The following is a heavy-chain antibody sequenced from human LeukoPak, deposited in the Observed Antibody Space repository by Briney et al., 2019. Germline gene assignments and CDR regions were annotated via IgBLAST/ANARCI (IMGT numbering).Heavy chain of an antibody. CDR2: IYSGGST. CDR3: ASCYNEKGFDP. CDR1: GFTVSSNY. V-gene: IGHV3-53*01. Sequence: GGSLRLSCAASGFTVSSNYMSWVRQAPGKGLEWVSVIYSGGSTYYADSVKGRFTISRDNSKNTLYLQMNSLRAEDTAVYYCASCYNEKGFDPWGQGTLVTVSS. J-gene: IGHJ5*02. D-gene: IGHD2-15*01.